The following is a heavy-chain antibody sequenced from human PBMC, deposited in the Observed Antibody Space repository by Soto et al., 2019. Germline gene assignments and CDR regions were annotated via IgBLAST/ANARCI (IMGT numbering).Heavy chain of an antibody. J-gene: IGHJ5*02. V-gene: IGHV4-39*01. CDR2: VYYSGST. D-gene: IGHD6-19*01. Sequence: SETLSLTCTVSGGSISSSSYYWGWIRQSPGKGLEWIGTVYYSGSTYYNPSLKSRVTISVDTSKNQSSLKLTSVTAADTAVYYCARHRYSSGWLNWFDPWGQGTLVTVSS. CDR1: GGSISSSSYY. CDR3: ARHRYSSGWLNWFDP.